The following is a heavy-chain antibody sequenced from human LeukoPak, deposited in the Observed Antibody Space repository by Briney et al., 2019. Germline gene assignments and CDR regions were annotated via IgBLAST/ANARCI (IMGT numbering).Heavy chain of an antibody. D-gene: IGHD4-23*01. Sequence: AGGSLRLSCAASGFTSSSYAMSWVRQAPGKGLEWVSAISGSGGSTYYADSVKGRFTISRDNSKNTLYLQMNSLRAEDTAVYYCAKDQYGGNSDFDYWGQGTLVTVSS. J-gene: IGHJ4*02. CDR2: ISGSGGST. V-gene: IGHV3-23*01. CDR3: AKDQYGGNSDFDY. CDR1: GFTSSSYA.